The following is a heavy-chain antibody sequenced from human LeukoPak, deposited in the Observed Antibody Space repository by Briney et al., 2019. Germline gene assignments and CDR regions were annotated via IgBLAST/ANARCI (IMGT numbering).Heavy chain of an antibody. CDR1: GFTFSSFA. V-gene: IGHV3-23*01. CDR2: ISVNGGST. D-gene: IGHD3-10*01. J-gene: IGHJ4*02. Sequence: GESLRLSCAASGFTFSSFAMTWVRQAPGEGLEWVSIISVNGGSTYADSVEGRFTISRDNSKNTLYLQMKRQRAGHTAIYTGAKAIKYGSGSYWFDYWGQGPLVTVSS. CDR3: AKAIKYGSGSYWFDY.